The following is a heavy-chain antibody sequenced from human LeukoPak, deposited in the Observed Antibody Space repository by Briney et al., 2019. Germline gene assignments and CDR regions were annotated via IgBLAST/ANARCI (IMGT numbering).Heavy chain of an antibody. J-gene: IGHJ4*02. D-gene: IGHD5-12*01. Sequence: SVWVSCKTSGGTFNNYAISWVRQAPGQGLEWIGRVVPMFGIRNYPQAFRGRVNITADKATNTVYMELRSLRAEDTAIYYCATEPSRSYSFDHLDFWGLGTPVTDSP. CDR1: GGTFNNYA. CDR3: ATEPSRSYSFDHLDF. CDR2: VVPMFGIR. V-gene: IGHV1-69*04.